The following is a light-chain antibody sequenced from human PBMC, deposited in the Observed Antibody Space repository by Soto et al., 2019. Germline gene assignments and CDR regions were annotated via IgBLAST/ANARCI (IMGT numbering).Light chain of an antibody. CDR1: QDITNY. Sequence: DIQMTQSPSSLSASIGDSVTITCQASQDITNYLNWYQQKAGKAPKLLIYDASKLETGVPSRFSGSGSGTYFTFTISSLQAEDIATYSCHPDAIRTPTFRGGTKMEIK. CDR3: HPDAIRTPT. J-gene: IGKJ4*02. V-gene: IGKV1-33*01. CDR2: DAS.